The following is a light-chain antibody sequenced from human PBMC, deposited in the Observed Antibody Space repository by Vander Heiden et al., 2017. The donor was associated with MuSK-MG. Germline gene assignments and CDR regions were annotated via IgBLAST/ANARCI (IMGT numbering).Light chain of an antibody. CDR1: SSNIGAGYD. CDR2: GNS. J-gene: IGLJ3*02. Sequence: QPVLTQPPSVSGSPGQRVTISSTGTSSNIGAGYDVPWYRQLPGTAPKLLIYGNSNRPSGVPDRFSGSKSGTSASLAITGLQAEDEADYYCQSYDSSLSGYWVFGGGTKLTVL. CDR3: QSYDSSLSGYWV. V-gene: IGLV1-40*01.